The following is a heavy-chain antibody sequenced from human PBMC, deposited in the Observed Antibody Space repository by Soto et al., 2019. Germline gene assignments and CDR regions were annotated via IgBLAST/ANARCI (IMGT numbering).Heavy chain of an antibody. Sequence: SVKVSCKAYGGTFSSYAISWVRQAPGHGLEWMGGIIPIFGTANYAQKFQGRVTITADESTSTADMELSSLRSEDTAVYYCASGGTYSSSSHTYYYYYGIDVWGHGTTVTVSS. V-gene: IGHV1-69*13. CDR3: ASGGTYSSSSHTYYYYYGIDV. CDR1: GGTFSSYA. J-gene: IGHJ6*02. D-gene: IGHD6-6*01. CDR2: IIPIFGTA.